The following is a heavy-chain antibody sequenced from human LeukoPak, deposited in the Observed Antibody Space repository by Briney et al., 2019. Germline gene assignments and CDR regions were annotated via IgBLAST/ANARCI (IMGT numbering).Heavy chain of an antibody. V-gene: IGHV1-2*02. J-gene: IGHJ4*02. CDR1: GYTFTSYF. Sequence: GASVKVSCKASGYTFTSYFMHWIRQAPGQGLEWMGWINPKSGGTNYAQNFQGRVTMTRETSISTAYMDLSRLRSDDTAVYYCASGHSGWFYFDYWGQGALVTVSS. CDR3: ASGHSGWFYFDY. CDR2: INPKSGGT. D-gene: IGHD6-19*01.